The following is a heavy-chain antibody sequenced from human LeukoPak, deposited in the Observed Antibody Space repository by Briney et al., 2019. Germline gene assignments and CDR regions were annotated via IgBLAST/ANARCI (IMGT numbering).Heavy chain of an antibody. Sequence: PWGSLSVSCTASGDTFTSYYMNWVRQAPGQGLEGMGKINPSGGSTSYAQKFQGRVTMTRDTSTSTVYMELSSLRSEDTAVYYCARDTASYGGNFIADYWGQGTLVTVSS. J-gene: IGHJ4*02. V-gene: IGHV1-46*01. CDR2: INPSGGST. CDR1: GDTFTSYY. CDR3: ARDTASYGGNFIADY. D-gene: IGHD4-23*01.